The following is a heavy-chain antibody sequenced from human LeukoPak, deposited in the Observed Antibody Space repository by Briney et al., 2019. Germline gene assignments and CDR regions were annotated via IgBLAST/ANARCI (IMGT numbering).Heavy chain of an antibody. J-gene: IGHJ4*02. CDR1: GFTFSSYS. CDR2: ISSSSSYI. CDR3: ARGMEWELRNLDY. D-gene: IGHD1-26*01. Sequence: GGSLRLSCAASGFTFSSYSMNWVRQAPGKGLEWVSSISSSSSYIYYADSVKGRFTISRDNAKNSLYLQMNSLRAEDTAVYYCARGMEWELRNLDYWGQGTLVTVSS. V-gene: IGHV3-21*01.